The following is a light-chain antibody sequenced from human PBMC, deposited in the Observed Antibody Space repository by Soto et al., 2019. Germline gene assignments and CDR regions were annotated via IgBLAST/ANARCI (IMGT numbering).Light chain of an antibody. Sequence: EIVLTQSPGTLSLSPGERATLSCRASQSVSSSYLAWYQQKPGQAPRRLIYGASSRATGTPDRFSGSGSGTDFTLTISRLEPEDFAVYYCQQYGSSSWTFGQGNNVELK. J-gene: IGKJ1*01. CDR1: QSVSSSY. V-gene: IGKV3-20*01. CDR3: QQYGSSSWT. CDR2: GAS.